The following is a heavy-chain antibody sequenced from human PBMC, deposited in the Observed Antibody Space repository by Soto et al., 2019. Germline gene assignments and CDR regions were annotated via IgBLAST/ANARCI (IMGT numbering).Heavy chain of an antibody. D-gene: IGHD2-2*01. J-gene: IGHJ4*02. CDR3: ASGDRYCSSTSCQSGFDY. Sequence: QVQLVQSGAEVKKPGASVKVSCKASGYTFTSYGISWVRQAPGQGLEWMGWISAYNGNTNYAQKLQSRVTMTTDTSTSTAYMELRSLRSDDTAVYYCASGDRYCSSTSCQSGFDYWGQGTLVTVSS. CDR2: ISAYNGNT. V-gene: IGHV1-18*01. CDR1: GYTFTSYG.